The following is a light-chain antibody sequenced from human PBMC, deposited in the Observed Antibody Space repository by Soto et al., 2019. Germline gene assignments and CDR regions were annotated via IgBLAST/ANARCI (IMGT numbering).Light chain of an antibody. J-gene: IGLJ3*02. Sequence: QSVLTQPPSASGTPGQRVTISCSGSSSNIGNNNVNWYQQLPGTAPKLLIYSNSERPSGVPDRFSGSKSGTSASLAISGLQSEDEADFYCAAWDDRLIGWVFGGGTQLT. CDR1: SSNIGNNN. V-gene: IGLV1-44*01. CDR3: AAWDDRLIGWV. CDR2: SNS.